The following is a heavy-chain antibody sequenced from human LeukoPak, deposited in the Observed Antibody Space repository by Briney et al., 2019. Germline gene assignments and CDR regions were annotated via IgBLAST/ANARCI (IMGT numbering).Heavy chain of an antibody. CDR2: ISGSGGST. D-gene: IGHD3-22*01. J-gene: IGHJ5*02. CDR3: AKDRGITMIVGDNWFDP. V-gene: IGHV3-23*01. CDR1: GFTFSSYA. Sequence: PGGSLRLSCAASGFTFSSYAMSWVRQAPGKGLEWVSAISGSGGSTYYADSVKGRFTIFRDNSKNTLYLQMNSLRAEDTAVYYCAKDRGITMIVGDNWFDPWGQGTLVTVSS.